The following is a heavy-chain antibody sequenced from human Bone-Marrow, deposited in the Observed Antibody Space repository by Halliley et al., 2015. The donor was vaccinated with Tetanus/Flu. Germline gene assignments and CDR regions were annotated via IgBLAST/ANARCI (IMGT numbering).Heavy chain of an antibody. J-gene: IGHJ3*01. D-gene: IGHD3-10*01. CDR2: ISSSSNYI. V-gene: IGHV3-21*01. Sequence: WVSSISSSSNYIKYVDSVKGRFTISRDNAKNSVFLQMGSLRGEDTAMYYCALYYGDSDYDAFDVWGQGTMVTVSS. CDR3: ALYYGDSDYDAFDV.